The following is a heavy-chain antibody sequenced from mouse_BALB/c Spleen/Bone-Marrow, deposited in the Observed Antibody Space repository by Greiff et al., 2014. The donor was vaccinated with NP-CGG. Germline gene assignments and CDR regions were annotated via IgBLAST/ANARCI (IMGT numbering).Heavy chain of an antibody. CDR2: IRNKANGYTI. CDR3: AGSGDDGGGRRYDY. J-gene: IGHJ2*01. CDR1: GFTFTDYY. Sequence: DVQLVESGGGLVQPGGSLSLSCATSGFTFTDYYMNWVRQPPGKALEWLGFIRNKANGYTIEYSASVKGRFTITRDNSQSILYFMMHTRRADESAAYYCAGSGDDGGGRRYDYWGQGTTLTVSS. D-gene: IGHD2-2*01. V-gene: IGHV7-3*02.